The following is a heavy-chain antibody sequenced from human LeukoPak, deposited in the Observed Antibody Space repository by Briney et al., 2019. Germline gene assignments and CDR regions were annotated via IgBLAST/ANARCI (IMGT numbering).Heavy chain of an antibody. CDR3: ARVPNSSGWSTFDY. CDR1: GFTFSSYG. J-gene: IGHJ4*02. CDR2: IWYDGSNK. D-gene: IGHD6-19*01. V-gene: IGHV3-33*01. Sequence: PGGSLRLSCAASGFTFSSYGIHWVRQAPGKGLEWVAVIWYDGSNKYYADSVKGRFTISRDNSKNTLYMQMNSLRAEDTAVYYCARVPNSSGWSTFDYWGLGTLVTVSS.